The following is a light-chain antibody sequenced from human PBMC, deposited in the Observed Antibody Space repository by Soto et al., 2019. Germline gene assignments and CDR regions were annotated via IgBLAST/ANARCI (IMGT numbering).Light chain of an antibody. J-gene: IGKJ1*01. CDR1: QSISSY. CDR2: AAS. V-gene: IGKV1-39*01. Sequence: DIKMTQSPSSLSASVGDRVTITCRASQSISSYLNWYQQKPGKAPKLLIYAASSLQSGVPSRFSGSGSGTDFTLTISSLQPEDFATYYCQQSRTFGQGTKVEIK. CDR3: QQSRT.